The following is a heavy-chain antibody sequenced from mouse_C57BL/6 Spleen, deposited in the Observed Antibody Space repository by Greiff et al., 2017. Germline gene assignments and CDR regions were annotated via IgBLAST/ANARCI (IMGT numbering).Heavy chain of an antibody. CDR1: GYSFTGYF. D-gene: IGHD1-1*01. V-gene: IGHV1-37*01. CDR2: INPYNGDT. Sequence: VHVKQSGPELVKPGASVKISCKASGYSFTGYFMNWVKQSHGKSLEWIGRINPYNGDTFYNQKFKGKATLTVDKSSSTAHMELLSLTSEEFAVYYCARWVCDSSCGCCDYWGQGTTLTVSS. CDR3: ARWVCDSSCGCCDY. J-gene: IGHJ2*01.